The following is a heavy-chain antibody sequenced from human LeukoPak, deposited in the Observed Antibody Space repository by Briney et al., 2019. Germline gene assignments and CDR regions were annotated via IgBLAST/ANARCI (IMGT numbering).Heavy chain of an antibody. J-gene: IGHJ4*02. Sequence: ASVKVSCKVSGYTLTELSMHWVRQAPGKGLEWMGGFDPEDGETIYAQKFQGRVTMTEDTSTDTAYMELSSLGSEDTAVYYCATQGSSSWYFDYWGQGTLVTVSS. CDR1: GYTLTELS. V-gene: IGHV1-24*01. D-gene: IGHD6-13*01. CDR3: ATQGSSSWYFDY. CDR2: FDPEDGET.